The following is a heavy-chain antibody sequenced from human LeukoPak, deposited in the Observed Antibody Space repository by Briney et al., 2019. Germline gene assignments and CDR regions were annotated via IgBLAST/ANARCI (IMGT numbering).Heavy chain of an antibody. CDR1: GGFISGYY. CDR3: ARDRAVSYAGFDP. Sequence: SETLSLTCTVSGGFISGYYWSWIRQPPGKTLEWIGYIYYNGSTNYNPSLKSRVTISVDTSKNQFSLKLSSVTAADTAVYYCARDRAVSYAGFDPWGQGTLVTVSS. D-gene: IGHD5/OR15-5a*01. V-gene: IGHV4-59*01. J-gene: IGHJ5*02. CDR2: IYYNGST.